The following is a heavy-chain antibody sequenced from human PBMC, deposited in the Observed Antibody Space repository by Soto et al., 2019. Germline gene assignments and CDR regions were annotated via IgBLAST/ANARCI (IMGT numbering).Heavy chain of an antibody. CDR3: ARDTVPDYDLDYYDYGMDV. J-gene: IGHJ6*02. D-gene: IGHD4-17*01. V-gene: IGHV1-69*12. CDR2: IIPLFGTA. CDR1: GGTFSSYA. Sequence: QVQLVQSGAEVKKPGSSVKVSCKASGGTFSSYAISWVRQAPGQGLEWMGGIIPLFGTANYAQKFQGRVTITADESTSTAYMELSSLRSEDTGVYYCARDTVPDYDLDYYDYGMDVWGQGTTVTVSS.